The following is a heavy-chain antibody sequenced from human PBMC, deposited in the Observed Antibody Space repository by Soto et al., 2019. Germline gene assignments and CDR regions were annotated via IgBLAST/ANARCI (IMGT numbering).Heavy chain of an antibody. J-gene: IGHJ4*02. CDR1: GFTFSSYW. CDR3: ARGHIVVVVAATNFDY. CDR2: IKQDGSEK. D-gene: IGHD2-15*01. Sequence: PGGSLRLSCAASGFTFSSYWMSWVRQAPGKGLEWVANIKQDGSEKYYVDSVKGRFTISRDNAKNSLYLQMNSLRAEDTAVYYCARGHIVVVVAATNFDYWGQGTLVTVSS. V-gene: IGHV3-7*01.